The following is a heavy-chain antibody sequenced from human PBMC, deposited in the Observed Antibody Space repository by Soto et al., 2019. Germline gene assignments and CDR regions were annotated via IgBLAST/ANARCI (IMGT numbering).Heavy chain of an antibody. V-gene: IGHV2-5*01. J-gene: IGHJ4*02. CDR3: AHFLFNRTWTYFDY. D-gene: IGHD3-3*01. CDR2: IYWNDDH. CDR1: GFSLSTSGVG. Sequence: SGPTLVNPTQTLTLTCAFSGFSLSTSGVGVGWVRQPPGNALEWPVIIYWNDDHRYSPSLRSRLIITKDTSKNQVVLTMTNMDPVDTATYYCAHFLFNRTWTYFDYWGQGTLVTVS.